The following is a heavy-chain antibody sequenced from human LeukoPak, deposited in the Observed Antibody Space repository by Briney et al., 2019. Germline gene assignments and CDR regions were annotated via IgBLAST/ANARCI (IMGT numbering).Heavy chain of an antibody. CDR3: ARDPSYGMFDY. Sequence: SETLSLTCTVSGGSLSSFYWSWIRQPPGKGLEWIGYIYYSGSTNYNPSLKSRVTISVDTSRNQFSLKLSSVTAADTAVYYCARDPSYGMFDYWGQGTLVTVSS. J-gene: IGHJ4*02. D-gene: IGHD3-16*01. V-gene: IGHV4-59*01. CDR2: IYYSGST. CDR1: GGSLSSFY.